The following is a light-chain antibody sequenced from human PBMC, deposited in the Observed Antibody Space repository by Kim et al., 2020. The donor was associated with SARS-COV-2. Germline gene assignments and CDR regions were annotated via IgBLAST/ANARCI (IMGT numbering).Light chain of an antibody. J-gene: IGKJ4*01. CDR1: QSCSSN. CDR3: QQYNNLSAPT. V-gene: IGKV3-15*01. Sequence: GERVTLSCRACQSCSSNLAGYRKKPGPTPRRLIDGATTSATGLPARFRGSGSGTEFTLTISSVQSEDFAVYYCQQYNNLSAPTFGGGTKVEIK. CDR2: GAT.